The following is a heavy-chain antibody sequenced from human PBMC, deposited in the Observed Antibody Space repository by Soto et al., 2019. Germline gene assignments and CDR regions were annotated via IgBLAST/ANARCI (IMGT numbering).Heavy chain of an antibody. V-gene: IGHV1-18*01. Sequence: ASVKVSCKASGYTFTSYGISWVRQAPGQGLEWMGWISAYNGNTNYAQKLQGRVTMTTDTSTSTAYMELRSPRSDDTAVYYCANYDILTGFHDWGQGTLVTVSS. CDR3: ANYDILTGFHD. CDR1: GYTFTSYG. CDR2: ISAYNGNT. J-gene: IGHJ4*02. D-gene: IGHD3-9*01.